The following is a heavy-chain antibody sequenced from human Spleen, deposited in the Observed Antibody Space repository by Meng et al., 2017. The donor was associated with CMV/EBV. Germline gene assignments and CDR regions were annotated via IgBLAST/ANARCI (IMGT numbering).Heavy chain of an antibody. D-gene: IGHD5-18*01. Sequence: GGSLRLSCAASGFTVSSNYMSWVRQAPGKGLEWVSVIYSGGSTYYADSVKGRFTISRDNSKNTLYLQMNSLRAEDTAVYYCAREKGYSYGYYFDYWGQGTLVTVSS. CDR2: IYSGGST. V-gene: IGHV3-53*01. CDR1: GFTVSSNY. CDR3: AREKGYSYGYYFDY. J-gene: IGHJ4*02.